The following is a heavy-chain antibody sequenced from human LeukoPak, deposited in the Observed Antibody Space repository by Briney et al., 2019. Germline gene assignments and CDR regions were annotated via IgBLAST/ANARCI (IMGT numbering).Heavy chain of an antibody. Sequence: GGSLRLSCAASGFTFSSYAMSWVRQAPGKGLEWVAVIWYDGSNKYYADSVKGRFTISRDNSKNMLYLQMNSLRAEDTAVYYCARDGEGYGFDYWGQGTLVTVSS. CDR2: IWYDGSNK. CDR1: GFTFSSYA. J-gene: IGHJ4*02. CDR3: ARDGEGYGFDY. V-gene: IGHV3-33*08. D-gene: IGHD5-12*01.